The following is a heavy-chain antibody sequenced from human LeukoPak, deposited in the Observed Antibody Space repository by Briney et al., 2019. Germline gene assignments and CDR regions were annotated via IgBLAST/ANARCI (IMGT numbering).Heavy chain of an antibody. Sequence: ASVKVSCKASGYTFTSYAMHWVRQAPGQRLEWMGWSNAGNGNTKYSQEFQGRVTITRDTSASTAYMELSSLRSEVMAVYYCARVLASDLHFGVVITIYGMDVWGQGTTVTVSS. CDR3: ARVLASDLHFGVVITIYGMDV. D-gene: IGHD3-3*01. CDR1: GYTFTSYA. V-gene: IGHV1-3*02. CDR2: SNAGNGNT. J-gene: IGHJ6*02.